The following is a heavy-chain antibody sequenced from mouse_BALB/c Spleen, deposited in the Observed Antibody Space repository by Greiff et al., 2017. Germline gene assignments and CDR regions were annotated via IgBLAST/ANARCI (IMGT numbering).Heavy chain of an antibody. V-gene: IGHV1-63*02. CDR2: IYPGGGYT. CDR3: ARSGVGYDRYFDY. Sequence: QVQLKQSGAELVRPGTSVKISCKASGYTFTNYWLGWVKQRPGHGLEWIGDIYPGGGYTNYNEKFKGKATLTADTSSSTAYMQLSSLTSEDSAVYFCARSGVGYDRYFDYWGQGTTLTVSS. J-gene: IGHJ2*01. CDR1: GYTFTNYW. D-gene: IGHD2-14*01.